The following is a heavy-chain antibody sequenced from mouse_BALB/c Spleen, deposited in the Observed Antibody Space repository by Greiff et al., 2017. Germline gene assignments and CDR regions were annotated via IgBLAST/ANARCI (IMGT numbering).Heavy chain of an antibody. CDR2: ISYSGST. Sequence: EVKLMESGPSLVKPSQTLSLTCSVTGDSITSGYWNWIRKFPGNKLEYMGYISYSGSTYYNPSLKSRISITRDTSKNQYYLQLNSVTTEDTATYYCARWGVSNYGSWFAYWGQGTLVTVSA. CDR3: ARWGVSNYGSWFAY. D-gene: IGHD1-3*01. J-gene: IGHJ3*01. V-gene: IGHV3-8*02. CDR1: GDSITSGY.